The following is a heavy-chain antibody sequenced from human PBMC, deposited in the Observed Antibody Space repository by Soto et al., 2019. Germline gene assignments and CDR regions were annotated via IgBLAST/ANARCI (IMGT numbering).Heavy chain of an antibody. CDR1: GGSISSISSY. D-gene: IGHD3-10*01. CDR2: VYYSGST. J-gene: IGHJ6*02. V-gene: IGHV4-39*01. CDR3: ARQSEYYYASGRAAPLYGMDV. Sequence: SETLSLTCTVSGGSISSISSYWGWIRQPPGKGLEWIGNVYYSGSTYSNPSLKSRLTISADTSKNQFSLKLSSVTAADAAVYFCARQSEYYYASGRAAPLYGMDVWGQGTTVTVSS.